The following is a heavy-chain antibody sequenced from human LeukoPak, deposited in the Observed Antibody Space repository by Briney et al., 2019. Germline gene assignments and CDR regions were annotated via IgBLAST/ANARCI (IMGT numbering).Heavy chain of an antibody. CDR1: GGSISSYY. Sequence: KPSETLSLTCTVSGGSISSYYWSWIRQPPGKGLEWIGYIYYSGSTNYNPSLKSRVTISVDTSKNQFSLKLNSVTAADTAVYYCARTNILSYYYYYGMDVWGQGTTVTVSS. D-gene: IGHD3-9*01. J-gene: IGHJ6*02. CDR3: ARTNILSYYYYYGMDV. V-gene: IGHV4-59*01. CDR2: IYYSGST.